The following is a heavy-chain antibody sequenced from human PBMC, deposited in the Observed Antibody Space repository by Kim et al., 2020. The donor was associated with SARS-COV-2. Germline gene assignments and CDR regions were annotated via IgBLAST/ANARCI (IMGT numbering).Heavy chain of an antibody. D-gene: IGHD2-2*01. CDR3: ARDAVPADNYFDP. CDR1: GFTFSSYS. J-gene: IGHJ5*02. V-gene: IGHV3-48*02. CDR2: ISNSGGTI. Sequence: GGSLRLSCAASGFTFSSYSMNWVRQAPGKGLEWVSYISNSGGTIYYADSMKGRFTISRDNAKNSLYLQMKSLRDEDTAVYYCARDAVPADNYFDPWGQGTLVIVSS.